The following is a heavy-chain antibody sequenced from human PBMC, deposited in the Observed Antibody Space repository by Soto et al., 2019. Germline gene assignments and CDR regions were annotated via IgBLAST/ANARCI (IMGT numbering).Heavy chain of an antibody. CDR2: INHSGST. D-gene: IGHD3-3*01. V-gene: IGHV4-34*01. J-gene: IGHJ6*02. Sequence: SETLSLTCAVYGGSFSGYYWSWIRQPPGKGLEWIGEINHSGSTNYNPSLKSRVTISVDTSKNQFSLKLSSVTAADTAVYYCARGMRYYDFWSGYHPRYYYYGMDVWGQGTTVTVSS. CDR3: ARGMRYYDFWSGYHPRYYYYGMDV. CDR1: GGSFSGYY.